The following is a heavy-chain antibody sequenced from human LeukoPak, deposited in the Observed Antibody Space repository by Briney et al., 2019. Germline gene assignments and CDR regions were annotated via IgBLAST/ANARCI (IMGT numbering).Heavy chain of an antibody. CDR1: GFTFSSYA. Sequence: GGSLRLSCAASGFTFSSYAMHWVRQAPGRGLEWVAVISYDGSNKYYADSVKGRFTISRDNSKNTLYLQMNSLRAEDTAVYYCASTLGPPVGAYFDYWGQGTLVTVSS. V-gene: IGHV3-30-3*01. CDR3: ASTLGPPVGAYFDY. D-gene: IGHD1-26*01. CDR2: ISYDGSNK. J-gene: IGHJ4*02.